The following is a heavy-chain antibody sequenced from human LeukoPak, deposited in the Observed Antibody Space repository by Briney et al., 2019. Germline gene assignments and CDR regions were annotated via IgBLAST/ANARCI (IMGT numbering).Heavy chain of an antibody. CDR2: IYYSGNT. CDR3: TFNLGSGSYAFDI. J-gene: IGHJ3*02. CDR1: GDSISSGDYY. Sequence: SETLSLTCTVSGDSISSGDYYWSWIRQPPGKGLEWIGYIYYSGNTYYNPSLKSRVTISVDTSKNQFSLKLSSVTAADTAVYYCTFNLGSGSYAFDIWGQGTMVTVSS. D-gene: IGHD3-10*01. V-gene: IGHV4-30-4*08.